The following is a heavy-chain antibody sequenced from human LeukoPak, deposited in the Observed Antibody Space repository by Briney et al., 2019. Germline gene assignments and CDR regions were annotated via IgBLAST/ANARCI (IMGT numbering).Heavy chain of an antibody. J-gene: IGHJ4*02. Sequence: ASVKVSCKASGYTFTDYYMHWVRPAPGQGLEWMGRINPKSGDTSFAQKFRGRVTMTRDTSVTTAYMELGRLTSDDTAIYYCARDSRVAGDYWGQGTLVTVSS. CDR1: GYTFTDYY. V-gene: IGHV1-2*06. D-gene: IGHD2-15*01. CDR3: ARDSRVAGDY. CDR2: INPKSGDT.